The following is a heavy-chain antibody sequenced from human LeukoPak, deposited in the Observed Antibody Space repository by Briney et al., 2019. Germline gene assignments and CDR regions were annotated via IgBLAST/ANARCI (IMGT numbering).Heavy chain of an antibody. CDR3: ARGALGGDLDY. J-gene: IGHJ4*02. CDR1: GFTVSSNY. Sequence: GGSLRLSCAASGFTVSSNYLSWVRQAPGKGLEWVSVIYRGDSTYYADSVKGRFTISRDNSKNTLYLPMNSLRAEDTAVYYCARGALGGDLDYWGQGTLVTVSS. CDR2: IYRGDST. V-gene: IGHV3-53*01. D-gene: IGHD2-21*02.